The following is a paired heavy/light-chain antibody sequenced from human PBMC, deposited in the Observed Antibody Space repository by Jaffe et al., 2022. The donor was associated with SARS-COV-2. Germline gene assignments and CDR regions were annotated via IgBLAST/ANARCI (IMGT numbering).Light chain of an antibody. Sequence: EILLTQSPGTLSLSPGERATLSCRASQRVTTTYLAWYQQKPGQAPRLLMSGASSRATGIPDRFTGSGSGTDFTLTISRLEPEDFAVYYCQQSAGSPYTFGQGTKLEIK. CDR3: QQSAGSPYT. CDR1: QRVTTTY. CDR2: GAS. V-gene: IGKV3-20*01. J-gene: IGKJ2*01.
Heavy chain of an antibody. J-gene: IGHJ5*02. Sequence: QVQLQESGPGLVKPSETLSLTCAVSGGSVSDSNWWSWVRQPPGKGLEWIGEIHHSGNTNYNPSLKSRVTILVDRSKNLFSLKLTSVTAADTAVYYCASEGECSGGDCYSAWREAWFDPWGQGTLVIVSS. V-gene: IGHV4-4*02. CDR3: ASEGECSGGDCYSAWREAWFDP. D-gene: IGHD2-15*01. CDR1: GGSVSDSNW. CDR2: IHHSGNT.